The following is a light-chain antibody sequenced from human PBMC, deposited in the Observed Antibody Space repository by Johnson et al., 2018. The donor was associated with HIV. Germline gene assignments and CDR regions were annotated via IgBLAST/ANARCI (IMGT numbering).Light chain of an antibody. J-gene: IGLJ1*01. Sequence: QAVLTQPPSVSAAPGQKVTISCSGSSSNIGNNYVSWYQQLPGTAPKLLIYENNKRPSGIPDRFSGSKSGTSATLGITGLQTGDEADYYCGTWDNSLNVYVFGTGTTITVL. CDR2: ENN. V-gene: IGLV1-51*02. CDR1: SSNIGNNY. CDR3: GTWDNSLNVYV.